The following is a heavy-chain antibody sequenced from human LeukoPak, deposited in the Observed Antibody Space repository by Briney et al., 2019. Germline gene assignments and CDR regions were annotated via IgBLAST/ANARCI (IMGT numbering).Heavy chain of an antibody. V-gene: IGHV4-59*01. CDR3: ARVAAAGTLDY. D-gene: IGHD6-13*01. J-gene: IGHJ4*02. CDR2: IYYSGST. CDR1: GGSISSYY. Sequence: SETLSLTCTVSGGSISSYYWSWIRQPPGKGLEWIGYIYYSGSTNYNPSLKSRVTISVDTSKNRFSLKLSSVTAADTAVYYCARVAAAGTLDYWGQGTLVTVSS.